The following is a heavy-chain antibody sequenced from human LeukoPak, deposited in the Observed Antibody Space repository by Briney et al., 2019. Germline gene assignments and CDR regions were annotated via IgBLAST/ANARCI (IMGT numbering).Heavy chain of an antibody. D-gene: IGHD3-10*01. V-gene: IGHV1-18*01. CDR3: ARVGYAGSYYDTDY. J-gene: IGHJ4*02. CDR1: GYTFTSYG. CDR2: ISAYNGNT. Sequence: ASVKVSCKASGYTFTSYGISWVRQAPGQGLEWMGWISAYNGNTNYAQKFQGRVTTTRDTSTSTVYMELSSLRSEDTAVYYCARVGYAGSYYDTDYWGQGTLVTVSS.